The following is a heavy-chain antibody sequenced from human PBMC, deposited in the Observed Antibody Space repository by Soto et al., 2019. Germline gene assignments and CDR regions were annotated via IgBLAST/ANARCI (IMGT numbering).Heavy chain of an antibody. Sequence: PGGSLRLSCAASGFTFSSYWMHWVRQAPGKGLVWVSRINSDGSSTSYADSVKGRFTISRDNAKNTLYLQMNSLRAEDTAVYYCARDLNKYSYGSYYYYYGMDVWGQGTTVTVSS. CDR1: GFTFSSYW. CDR3: ARDLNKYSYGSYYYYYGMDV. CDR2: INSDGSST. J-gene: IGHJ6*02. V-gene: IGHV3-74*01. D-gene: IGHD5-18*01.